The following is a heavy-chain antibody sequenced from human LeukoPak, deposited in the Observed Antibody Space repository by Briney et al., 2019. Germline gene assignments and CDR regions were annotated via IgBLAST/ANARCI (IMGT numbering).Heavy chain of an antibody. CDR2: ISSSSYI. V-gene: IGHV3-21*01. Sequence: GGSLRLSCAASGFTFSSYSMNWVRQAPGKGLEWVSSISSSSYIYYADSVKGRFTISRDNAKNSLYLQMNSLRAEDTAVYYCAREGSYCGGDCYSIFDYWGQGTLVTVSS. CDR3: AREGSYCGGDCYSIFDY. CDR1: GFTFSSYS. J-gene: IGHJ4*02. D-gene: IGHD2-21*01.